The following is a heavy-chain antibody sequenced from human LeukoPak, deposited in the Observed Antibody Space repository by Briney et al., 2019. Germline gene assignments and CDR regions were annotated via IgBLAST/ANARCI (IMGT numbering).Heavy chain of an antibody. V-gene: IGHV3-7*01. CDR1: GFTFSSYW. Sequence: GGSLRLSCAASGFTFSSYWMSWVRQAPGKWLEWVVNIKQDGSEKYYVDSVKGRFTISRDNAKNSLYLQMNSLRAEDTAVYYCARDPPLRWYGGYYYYYYMDVWGKGTTVTVSS. CDR2: IKQDGSEK. CDR3: ARDPPLRWYGGYYYYYYMDV. D-gene: IGHD4-23*01. J-gene: IGHJ6*03.